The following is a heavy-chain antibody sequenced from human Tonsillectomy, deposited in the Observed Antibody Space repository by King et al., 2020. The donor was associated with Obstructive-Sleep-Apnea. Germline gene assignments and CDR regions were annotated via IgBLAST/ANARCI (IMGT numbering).Heavy chain of an antibody. CDR3: AGDLATAATSGFDY. V-gene: IGHV3-30*04. Sequence: VQLVESGGGVVQPGRSLRLSCAASGFTFSTYAMHWVRQAPGKGLEWLAVISCGVNIKYYADSVKGRFTISRDNSKDTLYLQMNSLRDEDTAAYYCAGDLATAATSGFDYWGQGTLVTVSS. CDR2: ISCGVNIK. CDR1: GFTFSTYA. D-gene: IGHD1-1*01. J-gene: IGHJ4*02.